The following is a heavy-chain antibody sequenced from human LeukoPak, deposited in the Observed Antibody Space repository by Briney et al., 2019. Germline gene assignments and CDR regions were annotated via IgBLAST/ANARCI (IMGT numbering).Heavy chain of an antibody. CDR3: ARDGDSSGYYYYFDY. D-gene: IGHD3-22*01. J-gene: IGHJ4*02. CDR2: INPSGGST. CDR1: GYTFTSNY. Sequence: GASVKVSCKAFGYTFTSNYMHWVRQAPGQGLEWMGIINPSGGSTSYAQKFQGRVTMTRDMSTSTVYMELSSLRSEDTAVYYCARDGDSSGYYYYFDYWGQGTLVTVSS. V-gene: IGHV1-46*01.